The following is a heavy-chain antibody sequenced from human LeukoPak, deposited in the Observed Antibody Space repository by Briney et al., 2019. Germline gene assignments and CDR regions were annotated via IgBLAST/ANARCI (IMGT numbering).Heavy chain of an antibody. D-gene: IGHD2-8*01. CDR3: HPLAFVTN. Sequence: PGGSLRLSCAVSGFTFGGRLMHWVRQAPGKGLVWVALIKDDGSTTNYADSVKGRFTASRDDAKNTVYPQMSSLRAEDTAVYYCHPLAFVTNWGQGTLVTVSS. J-gene: IGHJ4*02. V-gene: IGHV3-74*01. CDR2: IKDDGSTT. CDR1: GFTFGGRL.